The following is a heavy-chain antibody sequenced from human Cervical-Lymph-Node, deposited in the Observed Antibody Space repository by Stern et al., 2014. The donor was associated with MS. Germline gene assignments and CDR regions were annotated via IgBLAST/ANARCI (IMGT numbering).Heavy chain of an antibody. CDR3: AGREGYSGIYGMDV. V-gene: IGHV4-39*01. CDR2: IYYSGST. J-gene: IGHJ6*02. D-gene: IGHD3-22*01. CDR1: GGSISSSTYY. Sequence: VQLVESGPGLVKPSETLSLTCTVSGGSISSSTYYWGWIRQPPGKGLEWIGSIYYSGSTYYSPSLKSRVTISVAMSKNQFSPTLSSVTAADTAVYYCAGREGYSGIYGMDVWGQGTTVTVSS.